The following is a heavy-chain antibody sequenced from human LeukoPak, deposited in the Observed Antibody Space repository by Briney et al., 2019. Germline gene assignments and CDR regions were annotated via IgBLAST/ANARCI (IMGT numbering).Heavy chain of an antibody. V-gene: IGHV1-18*01. D-gene: IGHD5-18*01. CDR2: ISAYNGNT. CDR1: GYTFTSYG. CDR3: ARDQFPWIQLWLRSGWFDP. Sequence: ASVKVSCKASGYTFTSYGISWVRQAPGQGLEWMGWISAYNGNTNYAQKLQGRVTMTTDTSTSTAYMEPRSLRSDDTAVYYCARDQFPWIQLWLRSGWFDPWGQGTLVTVSS. J-gene: IGHJ5*02.